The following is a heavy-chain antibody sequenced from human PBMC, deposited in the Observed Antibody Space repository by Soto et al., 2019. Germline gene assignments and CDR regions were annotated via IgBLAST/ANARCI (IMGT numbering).Heavy chain of an antibody. CDR1: GGSISSSSYY. V-gene: IGHV4-39*07. Sequence: SETLSLTCTVSGGSISSSSYYWGWIRQPPGKGLEWIGCFYYSGSTYYNPSLKNRVTISVDRSKNQFSLKLSSVTAADTAVYYCAGGIAARPLGYWGQGTLVTVSS. D-gene: IGHD6-6*01. CDR3: AGGIAARPLGY. J-gene: IGHJ4*02. CDR2: FYYSGST.